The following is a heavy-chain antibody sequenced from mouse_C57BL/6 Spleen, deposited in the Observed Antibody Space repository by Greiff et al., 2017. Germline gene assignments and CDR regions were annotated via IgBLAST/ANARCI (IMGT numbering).Heavy chain of an antibody. D-gene: IGHD2-2*01. CDR1: GYAFSSSW. V-gene: IGHV1-82*01. J-gene: IGHJ4*01. CDR2: IYPGDGDT. Sequence: QVQLQQSGPELVKPGASVKISCKASGYAFSSSWMNWVKQRPGKGLEWIGRIYPGDGDTNYNGKSKGKATLTADKSSSTAYMQLSSLTSEDSAVYFCARDGYDYAMDYWGQGTSVTVSS. CDR3: ARDGYDYAMDY.